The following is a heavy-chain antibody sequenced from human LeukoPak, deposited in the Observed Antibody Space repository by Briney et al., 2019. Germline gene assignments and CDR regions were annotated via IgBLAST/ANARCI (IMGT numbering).Heavy chain of an antibody. Sequence: SETLSLTCTVSGGSISSSTYYWGWIRQPPGKGLEWIGSIYYSGSTYYNPSLKSRVTISVDTSKNQFSLKLNSVTAADTAVYYCATPYSGGYHGLDIWGQGTMVTVSS. CDR2: IYYSGST. D-gene: IGHD1-26*01. CDR3: ATPYSGGYHGLDI. CDR1: GGSISSSTYY. V-gene: IGHV4-39*01. J-gene: IGHJ3*02.